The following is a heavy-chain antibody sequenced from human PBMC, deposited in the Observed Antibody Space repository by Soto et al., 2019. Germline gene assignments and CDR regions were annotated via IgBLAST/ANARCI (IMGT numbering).Heavy chain of an antibody. CDR2: IKEDGSDM. CDR3: ATEVWVYYDFWSGYSDY. Sequence: GGSLRLSCAASGFTFSSYWMSRVRQAPGKGLEWVANIKEDGSDMYYVDSVKGRFTISRDNAKNSLYLQMNSLRAEDTAFYYCATEVWVYYDFWSGYSDYWGQGTLVTVSS. V-gene: IGHV3-7*01. J-gene: IGHJ4*02. D-gene: IGHD3-3*01. CDR1: GFTFSSYW.